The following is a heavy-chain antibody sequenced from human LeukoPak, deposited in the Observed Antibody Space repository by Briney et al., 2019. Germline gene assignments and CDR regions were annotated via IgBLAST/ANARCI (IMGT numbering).Heavy chain of an antibody. CDR3: AKGGVGITGTTETRFDP. CDR2: ISGSGIST. J-gene: IGHJ5*02. V-gene: IGHV3-23*01. CDR1: GFTFSSYA. Sequence: GGSLRLSCAASGFTFSSYAMSWVRQAPGKGLVWVSSISGSGISTYYADSVKGRFTISRDNSKNTLYLRMSSLRAEDTAVYYCAKGGVGITGTTETRFDPWGQGTLVTVSS. D-gene: IGHD1-14*01.